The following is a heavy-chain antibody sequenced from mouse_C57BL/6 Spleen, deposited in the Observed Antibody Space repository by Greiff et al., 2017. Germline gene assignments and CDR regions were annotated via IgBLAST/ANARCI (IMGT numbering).Heavy chain of an antibody. J-gene: IGHJ4*01. Sequence: VQLVESGAELARPGASVKLSCKASGYTFTSYGISWVKQRTGQGLEWIGEIYPRSGNTYYNEKFKGKATLTADKASSTAYMELRSLTSEDSAVYFCARAMITKAMDYWGQGTSVTVSS. D-gene: IGHD2-4*01. V-gene: IGHV1-81*01. CDR1: GYTFTSYG. CDR2: IYPRSGNT. CDR3: ARAMITKAMDY.